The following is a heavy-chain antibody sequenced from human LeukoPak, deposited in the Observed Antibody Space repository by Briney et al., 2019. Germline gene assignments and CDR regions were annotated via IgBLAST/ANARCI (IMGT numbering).Heavy chain of an antibody. J-gene: IGHJ4*02. CDR2: ISRSSSTI. V-gene: IGHV3-48*02. D-gene: IGHD2-2*01. CDR3: ARDTNLVLVPAAPPPFDY. CDR1: GFTFSSYS. Sequence: AGGSLRLSCAASGFTFSSYSMNWVRRPPGKGLEWVSYISRSSSTIYYADSVEGRFTISRDNAKNSLYLQMNSLRDEDTAVYCCARDTNLVLVPAAPPPFDYWGQGTLVTVSS.